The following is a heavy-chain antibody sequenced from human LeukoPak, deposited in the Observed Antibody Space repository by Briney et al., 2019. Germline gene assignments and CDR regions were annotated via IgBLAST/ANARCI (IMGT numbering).Heavy chain of an antibody. CDR2: IHSGGST. J-gene: IGHJ4*02. D-gene: IGHD5-18*01. Sequence: GGSLRLSCAASGFTVSNNYMTWVRQAPGKGLEWVSVIHSGGSTDYADSAKGRFTISRDNSKNTLYLQMNSLRAEDTTVYYCARGTTAMSPFDYWGQGTMVTVSS. CDR1: GFTVSNNY. CDR3: ARGTTAMSPFDY. V-gene: IGHV3-66*01.